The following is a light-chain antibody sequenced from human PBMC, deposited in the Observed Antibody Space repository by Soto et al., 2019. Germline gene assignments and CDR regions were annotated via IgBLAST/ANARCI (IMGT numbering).Light chain of an antibody. CDR1: QGISNY. Sequence: DIQMNQSPSSLSASVGDGVTITCRASQGISNYLAWFQQQPGKAPKSLIYAASSMQSGVPSKSSGRGSRTDFTLPIGSLQPEDVATYYCQQYNSYPCTCGPGPKVDIK. J-gene: IGKJ3*01. V-gene: IGKV1-16*02. CDR3: QQYNSYPCT. CDR2: AAS.